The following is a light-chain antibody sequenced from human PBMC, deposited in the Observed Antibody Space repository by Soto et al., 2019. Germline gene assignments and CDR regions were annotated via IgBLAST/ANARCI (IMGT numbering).Light chain of an antibody. CDR3: QSYDSSLSGWV. CDR2: GNS. J-gene: IGLJ3*02. CDR1: SSNNGAGYD. V-gene: IGLV1-40*01. Sequence: QSVLAQPPSVSGAPGQRVTMSCTGSSSNNGAGYDVHWYQQLPGTAPKLLIYGNSNRPSGVPDRFSGSKSGTSASLAITGLQAEDEADYYCQSYDSSLSGWVFGGGTKLTVL.